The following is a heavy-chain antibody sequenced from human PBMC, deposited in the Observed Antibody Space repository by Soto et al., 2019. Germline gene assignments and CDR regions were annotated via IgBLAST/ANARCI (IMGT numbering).Heavy chain of an antibody. CDR1: TYTFKSHG. D-gene: IGHD2-15*01. J-gene: IGHJ5*01. CDR3: VYWVSVQFDF. Sequence: HPGGSLRLSCAASTYTFKSHGLSWVRQAPRKRLEWVSTIDSSGVNTHYADSVKGRFTIPRDNSRNTLHLQMSDLRALDADLFYCVYWVSVQFDFWGQGTVVTVSS. CDR2: IDSSGVNT. V-gene: IGHV3-23*01.